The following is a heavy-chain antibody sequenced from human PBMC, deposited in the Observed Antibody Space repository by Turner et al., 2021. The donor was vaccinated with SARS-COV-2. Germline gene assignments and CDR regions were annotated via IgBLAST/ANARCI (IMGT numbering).Heavy chain of an antibody. CDR3: ARHWEWFGDSPEIHYNWFDP. Sequence: QLQLQESGPGLVKHAETLSLTCTVAGGSISSSSYYWGWIRQPPGKGLEWIGSIYYSVSTYYNPSLNCRVTISVDTSKNQFSLKLSSVTAADTAMYYCARHWEWFGDSPEIHYNWFDPWGQVTLVTVSS. CDR2: IYYSVST. CDR1: GGSISSSSYY. V-gene: IGHV4-39*01. D-gene: IGHD3-10*01. J-gene: IGHJ5*02.